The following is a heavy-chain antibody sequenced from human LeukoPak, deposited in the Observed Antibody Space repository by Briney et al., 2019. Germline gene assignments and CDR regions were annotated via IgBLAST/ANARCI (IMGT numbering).Heavy chain of an antibody. J-gene: IGHJ5*02. D-gene: IGHD5-12*01. Sequence: ASVKVSCNASGGTFSSYAISWVRQAPGQGLEWVGWINPNNGGTYYGQKFQGRVTMTRDTSISTAYMELSRLRSDDTAVYYCARDRRVATRATPYNWFDPWGQGTLVTVSS. CDR3: ARDRRVATRATPYNWFDP. CDR2: INPNNGGT. CDR1: GGTFSSYA. V-gene: IGHV1-2*02.